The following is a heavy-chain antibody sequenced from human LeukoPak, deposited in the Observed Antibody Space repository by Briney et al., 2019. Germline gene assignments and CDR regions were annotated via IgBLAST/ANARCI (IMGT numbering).Heavy chain of an antibody. CDR3: AKVTLERRGTFDY. Sequence: PGGSLRLSCAASGFTFSSYAMSWVRQAPGKGLEWVAVISRSGGSTNYADSVKGRFTISRDNSKNTLYLQMNALRAEDTALYYCAKVTLERRGTFDYWGQGTLVTVSS. V-gene: IGHV3-23*01. CDR2: ISRSGGST. CDR1: GFTFSSYA. J-gene: IGHJ4*02. D-gene: IGHD1-1*01.